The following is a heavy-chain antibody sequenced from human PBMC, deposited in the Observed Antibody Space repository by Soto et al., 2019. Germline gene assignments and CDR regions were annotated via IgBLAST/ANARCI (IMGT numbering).Heavy chain of an antibody. Sequence: QVQLVQSGAEVKKPGSSVKVSCKASGGTFSSYTISWVRQAPGQGLEWMGRIIPILDMADYAQKFQGRVTITADKSTITAYMELSSLRSEDTAVYYCARQNDAYSPFDYWGQGTLLTVSS. J-gene: IGHJ4*02. CDR1: GGTFSSYT. CDR3: ARQNDAYSPFDY. V-gene: IGHV1-69*02. CDR2: IIPILDMA. D-gene: IGHD4-4*01.